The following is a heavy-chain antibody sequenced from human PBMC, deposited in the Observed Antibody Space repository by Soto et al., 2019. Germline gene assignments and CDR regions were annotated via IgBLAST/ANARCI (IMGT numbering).Heavy chain of an antibody. Sequence: EVQLVESGGGLVQPGRSLRLSCAASEFTFSSYTMSWVRQAPGKGLEWVSSISGSAGSIYYADSVKGRFTVSRDNSKDTLYLEMNTLRAEDTAVYYCAKGMAILHNYYAMDVWGQGTTVTVSS. CDR2: ISGSAGSI. CDR3: AKGMAILHNYYAMDV. J-gene: IGHJ6*02. V-gene: IGHV3-23*04. D-gene: IGHD3-3*01. CDR1: EFTFSSYT.